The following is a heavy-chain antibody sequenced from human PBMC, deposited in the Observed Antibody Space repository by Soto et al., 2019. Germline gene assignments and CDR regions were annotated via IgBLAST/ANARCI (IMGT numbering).Heavy chain of an antibody. CDR1: NYTFNSFG. J-gene: IGHJ4*02. CDR2: INPSGGST. CDR3: ARGVGGVVVVAATRLDY. V-gene: IGHV1-46*02. Sequence: ASVKVSCKASNYTFNSFGINWVRQAPGQGLEWMGIINPSGGSTSYAQKFQGGVTMTRDTSTSTVYMELSSLRSEDTAVYYCARGVGGVVVVAATRLDYWGQGTLVTVSS. D-gene: IGHD2-15*01.